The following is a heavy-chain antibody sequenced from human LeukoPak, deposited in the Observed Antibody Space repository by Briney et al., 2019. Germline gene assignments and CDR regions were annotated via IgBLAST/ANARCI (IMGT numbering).Heavy chain of an antibody. D-gene: IGHD4-23*01. CDR3: TTDNYGGNIYFDY. CDR2: IKSKTDGGTT. CDR1: GFTFSNAW. J-gene: IGHJ4*02. Sequence: GGSLRLSCAASGFTFSNAWMSWVRQAPGKGLEWVGRIKSKTDGGTTDYAAPVKGRFTISRDDSKNTLYLQMNSLKTEDTAVYYCTTDNYGGNIYFDYWGQGTLVTVSS. V-gene: IGHV3-15*01.